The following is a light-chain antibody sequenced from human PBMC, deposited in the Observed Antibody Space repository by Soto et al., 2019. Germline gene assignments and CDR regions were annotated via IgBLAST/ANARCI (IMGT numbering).Light chain of an antibody. CDR3: LQHNSYPWT. J-gene: IGKJ1*01. V-gene: IGKV1-17*01. CDR2: AAS. Sequence: DIQMTQSPSSLSASVGDRVTITCRASQGIRSDLGWFQHKPGKAPTRLIYAASSLQSGVPSRFSGSGSGTEFTLTISSLQPEDFVTYCCLQHNSYPWTFGQGTKVEI. CDR1: QGIRSD.